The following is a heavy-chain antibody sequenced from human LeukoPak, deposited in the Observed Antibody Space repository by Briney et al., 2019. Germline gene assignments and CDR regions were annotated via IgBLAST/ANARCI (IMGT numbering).Heavy chain of an antibody. V-gene: IGHV3-66*01. J-gene: IGHJ6*02. CDR2: IYSGGST. CDR3: ARDRVQPIRDYYYGMDV. Sequence: PGGSLRLSCAASGFTVSSNYMSWVRQAPGKGLEWVSVIYSGGSTYYADSVKGRFTISRDNSKNTLYLQMNSLRAEDTAVYYCARDRVQPIRDYYYGMDVWGQGTTVTVSS. CDR1: GFTVSSNY. D-gene: IGHD3-10*01.